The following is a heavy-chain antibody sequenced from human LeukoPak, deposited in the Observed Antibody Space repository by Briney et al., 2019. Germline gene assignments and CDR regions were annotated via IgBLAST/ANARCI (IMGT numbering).Heavy chain of an antibody. CDR1: GYTFINYD. J-gene: IGHJ6*02. Sequence: ASVKVSCKASGYTFINYDINWVRQATGQGLEWLGWLNPNNGNTGYARKFQGRVTMTRDISISTAYMEVSSLTSEDTAVYYCARDFTRITMIVVAPGVWGQGTTVTVSS. CDR2: LNPNNGNT. CDR3: ARDFTRITMIVVAPGV. D-gene: IGHD3-22*01. V-gene: IGHV1-8*01.